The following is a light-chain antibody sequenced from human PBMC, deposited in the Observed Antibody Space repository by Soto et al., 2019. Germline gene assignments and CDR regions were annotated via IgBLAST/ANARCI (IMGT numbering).Light chain of an antibody. J-gene: IGKJ1*01. Sequence: DIQMTQSPSTLSGSVGDRVTITCRASQTISSWLAWYQQKPGKAPKLLIYKASTLKSGVPSRFSGSGSGTEFTLTISSLQPDDFVTYYCQHYNRYSEAFGQGTKVELK. CDR1: QTISSW. CDR3: QHYNRYSEA. V-gene: IGKV1-5*03. CDR2: KAS.